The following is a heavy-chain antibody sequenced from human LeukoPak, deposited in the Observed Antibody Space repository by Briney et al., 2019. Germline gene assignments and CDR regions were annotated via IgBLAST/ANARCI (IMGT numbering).Heavy chain of an antibody. CDR3: ARGRSSGYWREIDY. CDR2: INTNTGNP. D-gene: IGHD3-22*01. J-gene: IGHJ4*02. V-gene: IGHV7-4-1*02. CDR1: GYTFTTYA. Sequence: ASVKVSCKASGYTFTTYAMNWVRQAPGQGLEWMGWINTNTGNPTYAQGFTGRFVFSLDTSVSTAYLQISSLKAEDTAVYYCARGRSSGYWREIDYWGQGTLVTVSS.